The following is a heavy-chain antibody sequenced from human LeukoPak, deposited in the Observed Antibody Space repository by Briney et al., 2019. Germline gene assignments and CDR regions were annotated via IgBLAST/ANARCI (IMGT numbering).Heavy chain of an antibody. CDR3: AKTPPRASYCTGGVCYWDY. CDR1: GFTFSSYA. J-gene: IGHJ4*02. D-gene: IGHD2-8*02. Sequence: GESLKISCAASGFTFSSYAMSWVRQAPGKGLEWASAISGSGGSTYYADSVKGRFTISRDNSKNTLYLQMNSLRAEDTAVYYCAKTPPRASYCTGGVCYWDYWGQGTLVTVSS. CDR2: ISGSGGST. V-gene: IGHV3-23*01.